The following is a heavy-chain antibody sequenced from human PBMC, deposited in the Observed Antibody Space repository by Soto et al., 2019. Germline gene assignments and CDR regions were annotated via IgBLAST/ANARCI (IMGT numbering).Heavy chain of an antibody. Sequence: QVQLVESGGGLVKPGGSLRLSCAASGFIFSDYYMSWIRQAPGKGLEWVSYISGSSNYTNYAESVKGRFTISRDNAKNSLYLQMNSLRAEDTAVYYCARDLGGDYYDTSGYSPPWFDPWGQGTLVTVSS. CDR1: GFIFSDYY. J-gene: IGHJ5*02. CDR2: ISGSSNYT. V-gene: IGHV3-11*05. D-gene: IGHD3-22*01. CDR3: ARDLGGDYYDTSGYSPPWFDP.